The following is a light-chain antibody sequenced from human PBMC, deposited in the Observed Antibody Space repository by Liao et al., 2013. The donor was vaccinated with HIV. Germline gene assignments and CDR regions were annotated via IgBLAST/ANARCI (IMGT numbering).Light chain of an antibody. CDR3: QAWDRGMGV. CDR2: KDT. J-gene: IGLJ1*01. CDR1: ALSKQY. Sequence: SYELTQPPSVSVSPGQTARITCSGDALSKQYASWYQQRPGQAPLVVIYKDTERPSGIPERFSGSNSGNTATLTISGAQAMDEGDYYCQAWDRGMGVFGTGTKVTVL. V-gene: IGLV3-25*02.